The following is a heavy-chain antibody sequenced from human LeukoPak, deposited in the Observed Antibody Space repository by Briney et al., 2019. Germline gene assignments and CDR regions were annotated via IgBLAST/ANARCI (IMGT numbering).Heavy chain of an antibody. V-gene: IGHV4-34*01. Sequence: PSETLSLTCAVYGGSFSGYYWSWIRQPPGKGLEWIGEINHSGSTNYNPSLKSRVTISVDTSENQFSLKLSSVTAADTAVYYCARCFMCSGWYIEGYFDYWGQGTLVTVSS. J-gene: IGHJ4*02. D-gene: IGHD6-19*01. CDR2: INHSGST. CDR3: ARCFMCSGWYIEGYFDY. CDR1: GGSFSGYY.